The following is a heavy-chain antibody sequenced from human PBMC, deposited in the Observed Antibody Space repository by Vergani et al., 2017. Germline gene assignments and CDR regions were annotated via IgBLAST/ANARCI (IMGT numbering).Heavy chain of an antibody. CDR2: IYYSGST. CDR1: GGSISSYY. V-gene: IGHV4-59*01. D-gene: IGHD5-24*01. CDR3: AGAMATPRDYYYYGMDV. J-gene: IGHJ6*02. Sequence: QLQLQESGPGLVKPSETLSLTCTVSGGSISSYYWSWIRQPPGKGLEWIGYIYYSGSTNYNPSLKSRVTISVDTSKNQFSLKLSSVTAAVTAVYYCAGAMATPRDYYYYGMDVWGQGTTVTVSS.